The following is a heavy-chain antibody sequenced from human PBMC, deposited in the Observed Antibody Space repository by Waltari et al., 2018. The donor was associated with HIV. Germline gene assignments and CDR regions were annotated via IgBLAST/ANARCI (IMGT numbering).Heavy chain of an antibody. V-gene: IGHV3-74*03. D-gene: IGHD1-26*01. CDR1: GFSFSSYW. J-gene: IGHJ4*02. CDR2: INSDVSRS. Sequence: EVQLVESGGGLVQPGGSLRLSCAASGFSFSSYWMHWVRQAPGKGLVWVSRINSDVSRSEYVDSVKGRFTISRDNAKNTLYLQMNSLRAEDTAVYFCAREGATSGSYFFDCWGQGTLVTVSS. CDR3: AREGATSGSYFFDC.